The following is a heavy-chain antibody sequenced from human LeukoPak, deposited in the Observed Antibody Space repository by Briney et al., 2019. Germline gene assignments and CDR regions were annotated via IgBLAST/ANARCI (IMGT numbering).Heavy chain of an antibody. CDR3: ARDGSSWYFNYYYGMDV. J-gene: IGHJ6*02. CDR2: INHSGST. V-gene: IGHV4-34*01. D-gene: IGHD6-13*01. CDR1: GGSFSGYY. Sequence: PSETLSLTCAVYGGSFSGYYWSWIRQPPGKGLEWIGEINHSGSTNYNPSLKSRVTISVDTSKNQFSLKLSSVTAADTAVYYCARDGSSWYFNYYYGMDVWGQGTTVTVSS.